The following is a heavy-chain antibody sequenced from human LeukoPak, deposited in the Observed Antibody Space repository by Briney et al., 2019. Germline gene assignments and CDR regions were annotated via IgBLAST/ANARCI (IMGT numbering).Heavy chain of an antibody. Sequence: TSQTLSLTCTVSGGSISSGDYYWSWIRQPPGKGLEWIGYIYYSGSTYYNPSLKSRVTISVGTSKNQFSLKLSSVTAADTAVYYCARDSADTAMALYYYYMDAWGKGTTVTVSS. J-gene: IGHJ6*03. V-gene: IGHV4-30-4*08. CDR3: ARDSADTAMALYYYYMDA. CDR2: IYYSGST. D-gene: IGHD5-18*01. CDR1: GGSISSGDYY.